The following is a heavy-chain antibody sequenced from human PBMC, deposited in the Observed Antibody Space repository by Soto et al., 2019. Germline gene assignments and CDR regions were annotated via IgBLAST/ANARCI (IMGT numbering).Heavy chain of an antibody. CDR3: AKDLPFEYSSDY. CDR2: ISGSGGST. CDR1: GFTFSSYA. V-gene: IGHV3-23*01. J-gene: IGHJ4*02. D-gene: IGHD6-6*01. Sequence: GGSLRLSCAASGFTFSSYAMSWVRQAPGKGLEWVSAISGSGGSTYYADSVKGRFTISTDNSKNTLYLKMNSLRAEDTALYYSAKDLPFEYSSDYWGQGTLVTVSS.